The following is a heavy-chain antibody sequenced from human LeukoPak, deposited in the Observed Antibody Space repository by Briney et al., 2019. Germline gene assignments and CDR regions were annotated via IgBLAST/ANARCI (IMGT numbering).Heavy chain of an antibody. D-gene: IGHD6-19*01. Sequence: GGSLILSCAASGFTFSNNAMSWVRQAPGKGLEWVSAVSGGGSNTYYADSVKGRFTISRDNSKNTLYLQMNSLRAEDTALYYCARRMAVAGSFDYWGQGTLVTVSS. J-gene: IGHJ4*02. CDR1: GFTFSNNA. CDR3: ARRMAVAGSFDY. V-gene: IGHV3-23*01. CDR2: VSGGGSNT.